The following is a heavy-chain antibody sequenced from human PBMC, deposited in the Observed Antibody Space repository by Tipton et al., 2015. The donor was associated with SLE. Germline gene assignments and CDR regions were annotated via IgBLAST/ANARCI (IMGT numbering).Heavy chain of an antibody. J-gene: IGHJ4*02. Sequence: LRLSCTVSGGSVSSSSYYWGWIRQPPGKGLEWIGSIYYSGSTYYNPSLKSRVTISVDTSKNQFSLKLSSVTAADTAVYYCVRLGYDFWSGYYSPGYFDYWGQGTLVTVSS. CDR1: GGSVSSSSYY. CDR2: IYYSGST. CDR3: VRLGYDFWSGYYSPGYFDY. D-gene: IGHD3-3*01. V-gene: IGHV4-39*01.